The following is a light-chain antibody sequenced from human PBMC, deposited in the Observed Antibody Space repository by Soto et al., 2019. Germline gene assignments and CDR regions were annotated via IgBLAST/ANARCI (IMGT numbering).Light chain of an antibody. CDR1: QSVTTN. V-gene: IGKV3-11*01. CDR3: QQRRKWPPT. J-gene: IGKJ5*01. Sequence: TLSVPPGESVTLASRPIQIVSQSVTTNLAWYQQKPGQAPRLLIYDASNRATGIPARFSGSGSGTDFTLTISSLEPEDFAVYYCQQRRKWPPTFGQGARL. CDR2: DAS.